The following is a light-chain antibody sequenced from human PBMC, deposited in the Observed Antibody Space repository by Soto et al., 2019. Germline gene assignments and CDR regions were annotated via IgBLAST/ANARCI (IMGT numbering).Light chain of an antibody. V-gene: IGLV4-69*01. CDR3: QTWGTGIHYV. CDR1: SGHSSYA. J-gene: IGLJ1*01. Sequence: QPVLTQSPSASASRGASVKLTCTLSSGHSSYAIAWHQQQPEKGPRYLMKLNSDGSHSKGDGIPDRFSGSSSGAERYLTISSLQSEDEADSYCQTWGTGIHYVFGTGTKLTVL. CDR2: LNSDGSH.